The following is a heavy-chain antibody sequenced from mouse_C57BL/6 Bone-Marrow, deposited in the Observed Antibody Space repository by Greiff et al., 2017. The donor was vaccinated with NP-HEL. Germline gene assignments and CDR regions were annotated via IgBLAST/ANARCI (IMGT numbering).Heavy chain of an antibody. D-gene: IGHD1-1*01. CDR2: ISNGGGST. V-gene: IGHV5-12*01. J-gene: IGHJ4*01. Sequence: EVQVVESGGGLVQPGGSLKLSCAASGFTFSDYYMYWVRQTPEKRLEWVAYISNGGGSTYYPDTVKGRFTISRDNAKNTLYLQMSRLKSEDTAMYYCASPSLITTVVATDAMDYWGQGTSVTVSS. CDR1: GFTFSDYY. CDR3: ASPSLITTVVATDAMDY.